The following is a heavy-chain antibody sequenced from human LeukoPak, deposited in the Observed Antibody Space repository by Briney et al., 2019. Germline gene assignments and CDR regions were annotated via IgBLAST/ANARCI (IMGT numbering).Heavy chain of an antibody. Sequence: ASVKVSCKVSGYTLTELSMHWVRQAPGKGLEWMGGFDPEDGETIYAQKFQGRVTMTEDTSTDTAYMELSSLRSEDTAVYYCATPYYYDSSGYPYFDYWGQGTLVIVSS. D-gene: IGHD3-22*01. CDR3: ATPYYYDSSGYPYFDY. V-gene: IGHV1-24*01. CDR1: GYTLTELS. J-gene: IGHJ4*02. CDR2: FDPEDGET.